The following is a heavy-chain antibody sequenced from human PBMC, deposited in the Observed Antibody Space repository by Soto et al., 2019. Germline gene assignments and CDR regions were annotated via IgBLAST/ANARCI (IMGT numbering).Heavy chain of an antibody. V-gene: IGHV4-59*01. CDR3: ASSPYYDFWSGYYKPQSHYYYYYGMDV. J-gene: IGHJ6*02. D-gene: IGHD3-3*01. CDR2: IYYSGST. Sequence: SETLSLTCTVSGGSISSYYWSWIRQPPGKGLEWIGYIYYSGSTNYNPSLKSRVTISVDTSKNQFSLKLSSVTAADTAVYYCASSPYYDFWSGYYKPQSHYYYYYGMDVWGQGTTVTVSS. CDR1: GGSISSYY.